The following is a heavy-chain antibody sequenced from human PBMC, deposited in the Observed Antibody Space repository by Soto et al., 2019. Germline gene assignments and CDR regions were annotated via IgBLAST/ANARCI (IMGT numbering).Heavy chain of an antibody. J-gene: IGHJ4*02. CDR3: AKDHYDFWSGYLAFDY. Sequence: LRLSCAASGFTFSSYAMSWVRQAPGKGLDWVSAISGSGGSTFYADSVKGRFTISRDNSKNTLYLQMNSLRAEDTAVYYCAKDHYDFWSGYLAFDYWGQGTLVTVSS. D-gene: IGHD3-3*01. V-gene: IGHV3-23*01. CDR1: GFTFSSYA. CDR2: ISGSGGST.